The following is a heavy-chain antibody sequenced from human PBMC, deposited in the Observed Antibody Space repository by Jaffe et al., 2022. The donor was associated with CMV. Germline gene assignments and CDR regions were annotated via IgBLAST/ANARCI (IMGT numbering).Heavy chain of an antibody. CDR1: GFTFSSYS. Sequence: EVYLVESGGGLVKPGRSLRLSCAASGFTFSSYSMNWVRQAPGKGLEWVSTISSSSNHIYYIDSVKGRFTVSRDNARNSLYLQMNSLRAEDTAVYYCAREGQRTFGRAPDYWGQGTLVTVSS. CDR2: ISSSSNHI. CDR3: AREGQRTFGRAPDY. V-gene: IGHV3-21*01. D-gene: IGHD1-1*01. J-gene: IGHJ4*02.